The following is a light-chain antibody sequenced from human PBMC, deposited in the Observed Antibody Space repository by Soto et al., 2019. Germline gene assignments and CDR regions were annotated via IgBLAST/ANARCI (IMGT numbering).Light chain of an antibody. CDR3: QQLNSYQIT. CDR1: QGISSY. CDR2: AAS. V-gene: IGKV1-9*01. Sequence: IQLTQSPSSLSASVGDRVTITCRASQGISSYLAWYQQKPGKAPKLLIYAASTLQSGVTSRFSGSGSGTDFTLTINSLQPEDFATYYCQQLNSYQITFGQGTRLEI. J-gene: IGKJ5*01.